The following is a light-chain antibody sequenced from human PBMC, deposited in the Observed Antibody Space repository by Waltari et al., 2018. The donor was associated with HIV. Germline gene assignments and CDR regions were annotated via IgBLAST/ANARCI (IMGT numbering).Light chain of an antibody. CDR3: QSHDNSLSAWV. CDR1: SSNIGAGFV. Sequence: QSVLTQPPSVSGAPGPRVTLSCTGSSSNIGAGFVVPWYRQLPGPAPKLLIYGNSNRPSGVPDRFSGSKSGTSASLAITGLQAEDEADYYCQSHDNSLSAWVFGGGTRLTVL. CDR2: GNS. J-gene: IGLJ3*02. V-gene: IGLV1-40*01.